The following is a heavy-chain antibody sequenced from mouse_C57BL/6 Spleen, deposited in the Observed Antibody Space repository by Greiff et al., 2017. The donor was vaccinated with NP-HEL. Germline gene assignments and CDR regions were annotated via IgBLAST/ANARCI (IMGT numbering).Heavy chain of an antibody. CDR3: ARSFRVVARYFEV. CDR2: IDPSDSYT. D-gene: IGHD1-1*01. V-gene: IGHV1-69*01. Sequence: QVQLQQPGAELVMPGASVKLSCKASGYTFTSYWMHWVKQRPGQGLEWIGEIDPSDSYTNYNQKFKGKSTLTVDKSSSTAYMQLSSLSSEDSAVYYCARSFRVVARYFEVWGTGTTVTVSS. J-gene: IGHJ1*03. CDR1: GYTFTSYW.